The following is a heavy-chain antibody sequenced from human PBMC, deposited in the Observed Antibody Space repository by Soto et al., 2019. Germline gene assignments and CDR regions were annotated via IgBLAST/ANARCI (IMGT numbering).Heavy chain of an antibody. V-gene: IGHV4-30-4*01. CDR2: IYYSGST. Sequence: SETLSLTCTVSGRSISSVNYYWSWIRQPPGKGLEWIGYIYYSGSTYYNPSLRSRVTISVDTSKNQFSLKLSSVTAADTAVYYCARYGSGECNRGSCYSPFDYWGQGTLVTVLL. J-gene: IGHJ4*02. CDR3: ARYGSGECNRGSCYSPFDY. CDR1: GRSISSVNYY. D-gene: IGHD2-15*01.